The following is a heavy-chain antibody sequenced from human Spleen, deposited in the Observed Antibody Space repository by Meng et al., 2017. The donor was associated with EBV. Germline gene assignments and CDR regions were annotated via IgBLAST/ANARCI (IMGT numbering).Heavy chain of an antibody. J-gene: IGHJ4*02. V-gene: IGHV4-34*01. CDR1: GGSFSYYY. CDR2: INHSGIT. Sequence: VMIQQWGAGLFTPSETLSLTCAVYGGSFSYYYWTWIRQPPGMGLEWIGEINHSGITSYNPSLRSRVTISVDTSKNQFSLKLTSVTAADTAVYYCASNIKVPRYWGQGTLVTVSS. CDR3: ASNIKVPRY. D-gene: IGHD2/OR15-2a*01.